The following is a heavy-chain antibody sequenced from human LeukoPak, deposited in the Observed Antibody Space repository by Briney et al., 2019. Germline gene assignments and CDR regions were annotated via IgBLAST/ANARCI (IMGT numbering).Heavy chain of an antibody. CDR2: ISGSGGST. CDR1: GFTFSSYA. D-gene: IGHD3-22*01. Sequence: QPGGSLRLSCAASGFTFSSYAMSWVRQAPGKGLEWVSAISGSGGSTYYADSVKGRFTISRDNPKHTLYLQMNSLRAEDTAVYYCAKSRQSMIVVVITTDYFDYWGQGTLVTVSS. J-gene: IGHJ4*02. V-gene: IGHV3-23*01. CDR3: AKSRQSMIVVVITTDYFDY.